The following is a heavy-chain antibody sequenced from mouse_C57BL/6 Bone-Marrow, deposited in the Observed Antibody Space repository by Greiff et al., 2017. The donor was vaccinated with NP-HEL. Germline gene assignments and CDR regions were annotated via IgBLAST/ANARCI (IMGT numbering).Heavy chain of an antibody. V-gene: IGHV1-64*01. CDR2: IHPNSGST. CDR3: ARFAYYSNYGWDEAMDY. Sequence: QVQLQQPGAELVKPGASVKLSCKASGYTFTSYWMHWVKQRPGQGLEWIGMIHPNSGSTNYNEKFKSKATLTVDKSSSTAYMQLSSLTSEDSAVYYCARFAYYSNYGWDEAMDYWGQGTSVTVSS. CDR1: GYTFTSYW. D-gene: IGHD2-5*01. J-gene: IGHJ4*01.